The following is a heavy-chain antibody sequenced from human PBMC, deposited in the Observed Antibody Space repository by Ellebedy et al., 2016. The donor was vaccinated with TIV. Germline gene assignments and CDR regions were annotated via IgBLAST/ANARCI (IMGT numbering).Heavy chain of an antibody. Sequence: GESLKISCKGSGYSFTNYWIGWVRQMPGKGLEWMGIIYPGDSDTRYSPSFQGQVTISADKSISTAYLQWSSLKASDTAMYYCARQGRPTQYYFDYWGQGTLVTVSS. D-gene: IGHD6-6*01. CDR3: ARQGRPTQYYFDY. CDR2: IYPGDSDT. J-gene: IGHJ4*02. V-gene: IGHV5-51*01. CDR1: GYSFTNYW.